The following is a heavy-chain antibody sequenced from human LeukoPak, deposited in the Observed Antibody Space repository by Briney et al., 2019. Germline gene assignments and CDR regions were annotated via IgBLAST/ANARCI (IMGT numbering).Heavy chain of an antibody. V-gene: IGHV3-23*01. CDR2: ISGSGGST. CDR3: ARDPYDFWSGYFQY. Sequence: GGSLRLSCAASGFTFSSYAMSWVRQAPGKGLEWVSAISGSGGSTYYADSVKGRFTISRDNSKNTLYLQMNSLRAEDTAVYYCARDPYDFWSGYFQYWGQGTLVTVSS. CDR1: GFTFSSYA. D-gene: IGHD3-3*01. J-gene: IGHJ4*02.